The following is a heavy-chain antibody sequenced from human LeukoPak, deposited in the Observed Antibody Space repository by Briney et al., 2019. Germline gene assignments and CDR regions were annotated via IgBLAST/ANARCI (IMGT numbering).Heavy chain of an antibody. J-gene: IGHJ5*02. V-gene: IGHV1-18*01. CDR2: ISFYNGNT. CDR3: ARDPGGFDP. D-gene: IGHD3-16*01. CDR1: GYTFDSYG. Sequence: GAXXKVSCKASGYTFDSYGISWVRQAPGQGLEWMGWISFYNGNTNYAQKLQGRVTLTTVTSPSTAYMELRSLRSDDTAVYYCARDPGGFDPWGQGTRVTVSS.